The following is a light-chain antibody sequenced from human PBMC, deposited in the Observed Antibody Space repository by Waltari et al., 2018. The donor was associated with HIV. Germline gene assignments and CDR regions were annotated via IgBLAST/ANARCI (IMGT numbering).Light chain of an antibody. Sequence: QSVLTQPPSVSEAPRQRVTISCSGSSSNIGNNAVNWYQQVPGKAPKLLIYYDDLLSSGVPDRFSGSKSGTSASLAISGLQSEDDADYFCAAWDDSLSAVVFGGGTKLTVL. J-gene: IGLJ2*01. CDR1: SSNIGNNA. V-gene: IGLV1-36*01. CDR2: YDD. CDR3: AAWDDSLSAVV.